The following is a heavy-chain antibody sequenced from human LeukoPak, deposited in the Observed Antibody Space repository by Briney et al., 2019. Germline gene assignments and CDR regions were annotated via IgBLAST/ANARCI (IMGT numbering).Heavy chain of an antibody. D-gene: IGHD3-10*01. J-gene: IGHJ4*02. CDR1: GGSISRYY. Sequence: SETLSLTCTVSGGSISRYYWGWNRQPPGKGREWIGYIYYSGSPNYNPSLKSRVTISVDTSKNQFSLKLSSVTAAATAVYYCASGSRITMVRGVQNYFDYWGQGTLVTVSS. CDR3: ASGSRITMVRGVQNYFDY. V-gene: IGHV4-59*01. CDR2: IYYSGSP.